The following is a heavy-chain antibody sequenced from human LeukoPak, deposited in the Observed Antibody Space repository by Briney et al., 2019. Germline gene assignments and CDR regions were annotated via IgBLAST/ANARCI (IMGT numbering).Heavy chain of an antibody. D-gene: IGHD6-13*01. CDR3: ARAVAAAANPFDY. J-gene: IGHJ4*02. Sequence: PSETLSLTCTVSGGPISSGGYYWSWIRQHPGKGLEWIGYIYYSGSTYYNPSLKSRVTISVDTSKNQFSLKLSSVTAADTAVYYCARAVAAAANPFDYWGQGTLVTVSS. CDR2: IYYSGST. CDR1: GGPISSGGYY. V-gene: IGHV4-31*03.